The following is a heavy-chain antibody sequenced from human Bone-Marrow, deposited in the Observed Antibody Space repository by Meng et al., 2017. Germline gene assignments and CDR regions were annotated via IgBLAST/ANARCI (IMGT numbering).Heavy chain of an antibody. D-gene: IGHD5-18*01. J-gene: IGHJ4*02. V-gene: IGHV4-34*01. CDR3: ARDLVRTSMVGVFDY. CDR2: INHSGST. CDR1: GVSFSSYS. Sequence: RYGSGLLKPSRTLSPPLDVHGVSFSSYSCSWIRQPPGKGLEWIGEINHSGSTNYHPSLNIRVTISVDTAKNQFSLKLSSVTAADTAVYYCARDLVRTSMVGVFDYWGQGTLVTVSS.